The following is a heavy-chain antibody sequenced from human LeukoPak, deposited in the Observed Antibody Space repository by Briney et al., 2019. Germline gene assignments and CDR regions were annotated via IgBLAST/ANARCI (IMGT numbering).Heavy chain of an antibody. J-gene: IGHJ5*02. CDR1: GFSVTNNY. D-gene: IGHD1-20*01. Sequence: PGGSLRLSCAVSGFSVTNNYMSWVRQAPGKGLEWVSVFYVGGATYYAASVKGRFTISRDNSENTLYLQMKSLRAEDTAVYYCARRLVTGGTDGFDPWGQGTLVTVSS. CDR2: FYVGGAT. CDR3: ARRLVTGGTDGFDP. V-gene: IGHV3-53*01.